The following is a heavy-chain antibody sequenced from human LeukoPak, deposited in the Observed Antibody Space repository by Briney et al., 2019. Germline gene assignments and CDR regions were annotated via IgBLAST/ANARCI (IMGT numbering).Heavy chain of an antibody. V-gene: IGHV1-3*04. CDR1: GYTCTSYA. D-gene: IGHD2-21*02. J-gene: IGHJ4*02. CDR2: INTGNGNT. CDR3: ARNTETAIPLPYYFDY. Sequence: ASVKVSCKASGYTCTSYAMHWVRQAPGQRLECMGWINTGNGNTKYSQKLQGRVTITRDTSASTAYMDLSSLRSEDTAVYYCARNTETAIPLPYYFDYWGQGTLVTVSS.